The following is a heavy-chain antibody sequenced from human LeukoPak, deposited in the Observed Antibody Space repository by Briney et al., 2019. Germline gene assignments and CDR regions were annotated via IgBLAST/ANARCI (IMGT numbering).Heavy chain of an antibody. CDR2: IYYGGSP. J-gene: IGHJ5*02. CDR3: AGRPIVGTRGYRFDP. Sequence: SETLSVTCDVSGGSISSSSSYWGWAWIRQRPGKGLEWIGSIYYGGSPYYNSSLKSRVTISVDTSKNRISLKLASMSAADTAVYYCAGRPIVGTRGYRFDPWGQGTLVTVSS. CDR1: GGSISSSSSY. V-gene: IGHV4-39*01. D-gene: IGHD1-26*01.